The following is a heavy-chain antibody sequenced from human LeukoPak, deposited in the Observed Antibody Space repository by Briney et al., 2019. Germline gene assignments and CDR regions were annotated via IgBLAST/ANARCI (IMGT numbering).Heavy chain of an antibody. Sequence: GGSLRLSCAASGFTFSSYAMSWVRQAPGKGLEWVSSISGSGGTTYYADSVKGRFTISRDNSKNTLYLQMNSLRAEDTAVYYCAKEPPRRIAVAGIPILDYSGQGTLVTVSS. J-gene: IGHJ4*02. D-gene: IGHD6-19*01. CDR1: GFTFSSYA. CDR2: ISGSGGTT. CDR3: AKEPPRRIAVAGIPILDY. V-gene: IGHV3-23*01.